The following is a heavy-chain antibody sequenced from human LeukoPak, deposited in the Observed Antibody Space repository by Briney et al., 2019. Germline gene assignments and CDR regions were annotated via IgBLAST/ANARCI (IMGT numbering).Heavy chain of an antibody. D-gene: IGHD2-2*01. CDR2: INPNTGGT. CDR3: AVKMGYCSSSRCLTGFDY. V-gene: IGHV1-2*02. J-gene: IGHJ4*02. CDR1: GYTLTGYY. Sequence: ASVKVSCKASGYTLTGYYMHWVRQAPGQGLEWMGWINPNTGGTDYTQKFPGRVTMTRDTSIGTAYMELSRLRSDDAAVYYCAVKMGYCSSSRCLTGFDYWGQGTLVTVSS.